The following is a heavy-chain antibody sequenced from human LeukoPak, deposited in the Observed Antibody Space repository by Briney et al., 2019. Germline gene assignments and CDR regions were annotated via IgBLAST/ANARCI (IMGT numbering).Heavy chain of an antibody. CDR3: ARRVLLWFGKTNWFDP. D-gene: IGHD3-10*01. J-gene: IGHJ5*02. CDR1: GFTFSSYW. Sequence: PGGSLRLSCAASGFTFSSYWMSWVRQAPGKGLEWVANIKQDGSEKYYVDSVKGRFTISRDNAKNSLYLQMNSLRAEDTAVYYCARRVLLWFGKTNWFDPWGQGTLVTVSS. V-gene: IGHV3-7*01. CDR2: IKQDGSEK.